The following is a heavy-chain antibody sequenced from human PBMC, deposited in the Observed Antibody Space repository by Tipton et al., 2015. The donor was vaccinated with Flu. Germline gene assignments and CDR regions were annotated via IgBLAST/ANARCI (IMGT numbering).Heavy chain of an antibody. Sequence: TLSLTCAVSDYSISSGYYWGWIRQPPGKGLEWIGCISHSGRTYYNPSLKSRVTISVDTAKNQFSQRLSSVTAADTAVYYCARPTYHYGSGSSDYWGQGTLVTVSS. CDR1: DYSISSGYY. CDR2: ISHSGRT. V-gene: IGHV4-38-2*01. J-gene: IGHJ4*02. CDR3: ARPTYHYGSGSSDY. D-gene: IGHD3-10*01.